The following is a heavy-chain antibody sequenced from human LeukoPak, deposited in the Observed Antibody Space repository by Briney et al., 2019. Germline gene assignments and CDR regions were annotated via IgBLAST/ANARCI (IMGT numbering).Heavy chain of an antibody. Sequence: SETLPLTCAVYGGSFSGYYWSWIRQPPGKGLEWIGEINHSGSTNYNPSLKSRVTISVDTSKNQFSLKLSSVTAADTAVYYCARDDSSGWYAIPWGQGTLVTASS. CDR1: GGSFSGYY. J-gene: IGHJ5*02. CDR3: ARDDSSGWYAIP. CDR2: INHSGST. V-gene: IGHV4-34*01. D-gene: IGHD6-19*01.